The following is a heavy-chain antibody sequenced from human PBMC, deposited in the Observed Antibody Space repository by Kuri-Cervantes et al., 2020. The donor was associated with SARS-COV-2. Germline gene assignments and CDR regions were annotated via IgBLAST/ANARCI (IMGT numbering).Heavy chain of an antibody. J-gene: IGHJ4*02. CDR3: ANPPASSTIIDY. CDR2: IRYDGSNK. D-gene: IGHD6-6*01. V-gene: IGHV3-30*02. CDR1: GFSFSAYG. Sequence: GESLKISCAASGFSFSAYGMYWVRQAPGKGLEWVAFIRYDGSNKYYADSVKGRFTISRDNSKNTLYLQMNSLRAEDTAVYYCANPPASSTIIDYWGQGTLVTVSS.